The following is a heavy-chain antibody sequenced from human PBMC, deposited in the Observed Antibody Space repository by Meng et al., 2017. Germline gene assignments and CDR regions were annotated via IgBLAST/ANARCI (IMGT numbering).Heavy chain of an antibody. V-gene: IGHV4-34*01. D-gene: IGHD3-22*01. CDR3: ARGGTMIGRTTDY. CDR1: GGSSSGYY. CDR2: INHSGST. J-gene: IGHJ4*02. Sequence: GSLRLSCAVYGGSSSGYYWSWIRQPPGKGLEWIGEINHSGSTNYNPSLKSRVTISVDTSKNQFSLKLSSVTAADTAVYYCARGGTMIGRTTDYWGQGTLVTVSS.